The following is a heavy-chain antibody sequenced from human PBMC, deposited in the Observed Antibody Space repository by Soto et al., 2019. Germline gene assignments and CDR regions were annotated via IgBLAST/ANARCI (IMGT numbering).Heavy chain of an antibody. CDR3: ARYVNVYGTSPHYYGFDV. D-gene: IGHD2-2*01. Sequence: SENRPHTSTVSGYSIKKYYWSWIRQPPGKGLEWIGYIYHSGSTDYNPSLKSRVTISVDPSKTQFSLRLSSVTAADTAVYYCARYVNVYGTSPHYYGFDVCCRCTTVT. J-gene: IGHJ6*02. CDR1: GYSIKKYY. CDR2: IYHSGST. V-gene: IGHV4-59*01.